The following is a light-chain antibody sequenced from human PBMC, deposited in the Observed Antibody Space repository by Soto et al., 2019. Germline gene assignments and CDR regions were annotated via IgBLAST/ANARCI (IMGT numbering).Light chain of an antibody. Sequence: DIVMTQSPLSLPVTPGAPASISCRSSQSLLHSNGYNYLDWYLQKPGQSPQLLIYLGSNRASGVPDRFSGSGSGTDFTLKISRVEAEDVEVYYCMQALQTPRTFGHGTKVDIK. CDR1: QSLLHSNGYNY. CDR2: LGS. CDR3: MQALQTPRT. J-gene: IGKJ3*01. V-gene: IGKV2-28*01.